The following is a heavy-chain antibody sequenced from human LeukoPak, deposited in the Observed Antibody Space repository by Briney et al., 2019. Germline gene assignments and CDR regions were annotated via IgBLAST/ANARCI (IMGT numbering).Heavy chain of an antibody. Sequence: GGSLRLSCAASGFTFSDYYMSRIRQAPGKGLEWVSYISSSGSTIYYADSVKGRFTISRDNAKNSLYLQMNSLRAEDTAVYYCARDLRGVSSGYYLMYNWFDPWGQGTLVTVSS. CDR1: GFTFSDYY. V-gene: IGHV3-11*01. J-gene: IGHJ5*02. CDR2: ISSSGSTI. D-gene: IGHD3-22*01. CDR3: ARDLRGVSSGYYLMYNWFDP.